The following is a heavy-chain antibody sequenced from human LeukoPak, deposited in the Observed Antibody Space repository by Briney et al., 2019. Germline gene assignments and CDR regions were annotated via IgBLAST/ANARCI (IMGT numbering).Heavy chain of an antibody. V-gene: IGHV4-59*01. J-gene: IGHJ4*02. CDR3: ARKDGDG. Sequence: SETLSLTCTVSGVSISSYHWTWIRQPPGEGLEWIGHIYNSGSTNYNPSLRGRVTISLDTSKNQVSLKLSSVTAADTAMYYCARKDGDGWGQGTLFTVSS. CDR1: GVSISSYH. D-gene: IGHD5-24*01. CDR2: IYNSGST.